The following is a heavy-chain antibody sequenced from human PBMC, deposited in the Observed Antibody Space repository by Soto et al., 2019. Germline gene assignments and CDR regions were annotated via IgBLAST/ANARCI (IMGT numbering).Heavy chain of an antibody. Sequence: GGSLRLSCVASGFSFSSYTMSWVRQAPGEGLEWVAVMSNDGSNEYYGDSVKGRFTISRDNSKNTLYLQMNSLRAEDTAVYYCAKNYLVGGYYIFDYWGQGTLVTVSS. CDR1: GFSFSSYT. V-gene: IGHV3-30*18. CDR2: MSNDGSNE. J-gene: IGHJ4*02. CDR3: AKNYLVGGYYIFDY. D-gene: IGHD3-22*01.